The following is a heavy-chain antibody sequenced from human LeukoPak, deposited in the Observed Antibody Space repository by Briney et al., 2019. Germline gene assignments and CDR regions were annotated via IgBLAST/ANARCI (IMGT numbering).Heavy chain of an antibody. CDR1: GFSFSTIY. V-gene: IGHV3-7*03. D-gene: IGHD1-26*01. J-gene: IGHJ3*02. CDR3: ARDPYRFAFDI. CDR2: INVDGTAE. Sequence: PVGSLRLSCAASGFSFSTIYMSWVRQTPGQGLEWVANINVDGTAEYYVDSVKGRFTISRDNAKNSLYLQMNSLRAEDTAVYYCARDPYRFAFDIWGQGTVVLVSS.